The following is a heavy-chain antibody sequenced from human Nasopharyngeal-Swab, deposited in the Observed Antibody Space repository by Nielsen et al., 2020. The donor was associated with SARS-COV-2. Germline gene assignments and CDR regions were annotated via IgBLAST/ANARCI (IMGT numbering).Heavy chain of an antibody. Sequence: SETLSLTCAVSGGSISSGGYSWSWIRQPPGKGLEWIGYIYHSGSTYYNPSLKSRVTISVDTSKNQFSLKLSSVTAADTAVYYCARGLTTVTTLEYFDLWGRGTLVTVSS. J-gene: IGHJ2*01. CDR1: GGSISSGGYS. CDR2: IYHSGST. CDR3: ARGLTTVTTLEYFDL. D-gene: IGHD4-17*01. V-gene: IGHV4-30-2*01.